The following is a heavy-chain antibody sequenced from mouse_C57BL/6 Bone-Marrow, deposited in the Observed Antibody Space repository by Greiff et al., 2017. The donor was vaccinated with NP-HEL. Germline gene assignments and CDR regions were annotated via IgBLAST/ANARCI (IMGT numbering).Heavy chain of an antibody. V-gene: IGHV1-55*01. D-gene: IGHD2-14*01. CDR2: IYPGSGST. Sequence: FTSYWITRVKQRPGQGLEWIGDIYPGSGSTTYNEKFKSKATLTVDTSSSTAYMQLSSLTSEDSAVYYCARERVLGTEEYFDYWGQGTTLTVSS. CDR1: FTSYW. CDR3: ARERVLGTEEYFDY. J-gene: IGHJ2*01.